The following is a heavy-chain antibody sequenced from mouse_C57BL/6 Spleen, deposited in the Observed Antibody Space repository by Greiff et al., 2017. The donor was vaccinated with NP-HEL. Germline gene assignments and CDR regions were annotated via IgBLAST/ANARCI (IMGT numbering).Heavy chain of an antibody. Sequence: QVQLQQSGAELVRPGTSVKMSCKASGYTFTNYWIGWAKQRPGHGLEWIGDIYPGGGYTNYNEKFKGKATLTADKSSSTAYMQFSSLTSEDSAIYYCARRMDYGYFDVWGTGTTVTVSS. D-gene: IGHD2-3*01. CDR1: GYTFTNYW. CDR2: IYPGGGYT. V-gene: IGHV1-63*01. CDR3: ARRMDYGYFDV. J-gene: IGHJ1*03.